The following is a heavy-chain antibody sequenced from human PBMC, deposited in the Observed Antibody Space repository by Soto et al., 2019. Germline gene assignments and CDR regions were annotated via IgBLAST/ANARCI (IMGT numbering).Heavy chain of an antibody. Sequence: DSVKVSCKASGYTFTRSGISWVRQAPGQGPEWMGWISSYNGDTNYAQTFQGRVTMTTDTSTSTAYMELRSLRSDDTAVYYCARDGVGTYYYGMDIWGQGYPVTVSS. V-gene: IGHV1-18*01. CDR1: GYTFTRSG. D-gene: IGHD1-26*01. J-gene: IGHJ6*02. CDR2: ISSYNGDT. CDR3: ARDGVGTYYYGMDI.